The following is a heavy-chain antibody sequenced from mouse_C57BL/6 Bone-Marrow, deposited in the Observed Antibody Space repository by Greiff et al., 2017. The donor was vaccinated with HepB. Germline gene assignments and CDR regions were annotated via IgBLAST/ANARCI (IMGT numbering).Heavy chain of an antibody. CDR1: GYSFTGYY. V-gene: IGHV1-42*01. CDR3: ASPYGYDYDRFAY. Sequence: VQLQQSGPELVKPGASVKISCKASGYSFTGYYMNWVKQSPEKSLEWIGEINPSTGGTTYNQKFKAKATLTVDKSSSTAYMQLKSLTSEDSAVYYCASPYGYDYDRFAYWGQGTLVTVSA. CDR2: INPSTGGT. J-gene: IGHJ3*01. D-gene: IGHD2-4*01.